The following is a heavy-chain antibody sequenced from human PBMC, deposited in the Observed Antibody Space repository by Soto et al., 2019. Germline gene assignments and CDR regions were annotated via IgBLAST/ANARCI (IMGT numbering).Heavy chain of an antibody. CDR1: GGSISSSSYY. CDR3: ARRGLQIVGATDAFDI. V-gene: IGHV4-39*01. J-gene: IGHJ3*02. D-gene: IGHD1-26*01. Sequence: SETLSPTCTVSGGSISSSSYYWGWIRQPPGKGLEWIGSIYYSGSTYYNPSLKSRVTISVDTSKNQFSLKLSSVTAADTAVYYCARRGLQIVGATDAFDIWGQGTMVTVSS. CDR2: IYYSGST.